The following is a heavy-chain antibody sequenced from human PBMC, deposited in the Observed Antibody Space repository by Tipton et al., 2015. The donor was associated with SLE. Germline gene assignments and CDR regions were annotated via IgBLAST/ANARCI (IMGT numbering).Heavy chain of an antibody. CDR2: IYYSGST. J-gene: IGHJ3*02. V-gene: IGHV4-39*07. D-gene: IGHD2-15*01. Sequence: TLSLTCTVSGGSISSSSYYWGWIRQPPGKGLEWIGSIYYSGSTYYNPSLKSRVTISVDTSKNQFSLKLSSVTAADTAVYYCARESTDSDALDIWGQGTMVTVSS. CDR3: ARESTDSDALDI. CDR1: GGSISSSSYY.